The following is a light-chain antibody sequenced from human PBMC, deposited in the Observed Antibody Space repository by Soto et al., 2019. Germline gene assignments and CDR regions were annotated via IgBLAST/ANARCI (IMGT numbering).Light chain of an antibody. J-gene: IGKJ4*01. CDR1: QSVSASQ. V-gene: IGKV3-20*01. CDR2: GVS. Sequence: EVVLTQSPVTLSLSAGERSTLSCRTSQSVSASQLAWYQQKPGQAPRLLIYGVSNRATSIPDRFSGSGSGTDFTLTISRLEPEDFAVYYCQQYDSSRLTFGGGTKVDIK. CDR3: QQYDSSRLT.